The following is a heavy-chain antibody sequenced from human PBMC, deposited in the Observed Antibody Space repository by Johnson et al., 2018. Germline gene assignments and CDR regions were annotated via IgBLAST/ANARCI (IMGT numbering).Heavy chain of an antibody. D-gene: IGHD6-13*01. CDR2: MNPNSGNT. CDR1: GYTFTSYD. CDR3: ARSGDSSSWYIVGNHYDYYYGMEV. Sequence: QVQLVQSGAEVKKPGASVKVSCKASGYTFTSYDINWVRQATGQGLEWMGWMNPNSGNTAYAQKFQGRVTMTRNTSISTAYMDLSSLRSEDTAVYYCARSGDSSSWYIVGNHYDYYYGMEVWGQGTTVTVSS. J-gene: IGHJ6*02. V-gene: IGHV1-8*01.